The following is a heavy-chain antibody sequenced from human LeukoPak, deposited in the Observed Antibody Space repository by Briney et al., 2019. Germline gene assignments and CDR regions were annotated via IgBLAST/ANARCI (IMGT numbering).Heavy chain of an antibody. J-gene: IGHJ4*02. CDR1: GFTFSSYE. D-gene: IGHD6-19*01. Sequence: GGSLRLSCAASGFTFSSYEMNWVRQAPGKGLEWVSYISSSGSTIYYADSVKGRFTIYRDNAKNSLYLQMDSLRAEDTAVYYCAREELRYSSGSSHSYFDYWGQGTLVTVSS. CDR3: AREELRYSSGSSHSYFDY. CDR2: ISSSGSTI. V-gene: IGHV3-48*03.